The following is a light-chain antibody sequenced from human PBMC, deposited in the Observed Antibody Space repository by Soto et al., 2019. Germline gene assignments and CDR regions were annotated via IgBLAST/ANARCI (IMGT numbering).Light chain of an antibody. J-gene: IGKJ5*01. CDR2: GTS. V-gene: IGKV3-15*01. CDR3: QHYNNWPIT. CDR1: QSVASN. Sequence: EIVMTQSPASLSVSPGESFTLSCRASQSVASNLAWYQQKPGQAPRLLIYGTSTRATGVPARFSGSGSGTDFTLTISSLQAADFAVYHCQHYNNWPITCGQGTRRAIK.